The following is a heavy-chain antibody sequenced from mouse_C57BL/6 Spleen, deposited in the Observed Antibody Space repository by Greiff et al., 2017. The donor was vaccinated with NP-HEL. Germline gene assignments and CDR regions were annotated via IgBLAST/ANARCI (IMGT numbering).Heavy chain of an antibody. CDR3: ARPHYYGSSYPYYAMDY. Sequence: EVQGVESGGGLVKPGGSLKLSCAASGFTFSDYGMHWVRQAPEKGLEWVAYISSGSSTIYYADTVKGRFTISRDNAKNTLFLQMTSLRSEDTAMYYCARPHYYGSSYPYYAMDYWGQGTSVTVSS. V-gene: IGHV5-17*01. D-gene: IGHD1-1*01. J-gene: IGHJ4*01. CDR1: GFTFSDYG. CDR2: ISSGSSTI.